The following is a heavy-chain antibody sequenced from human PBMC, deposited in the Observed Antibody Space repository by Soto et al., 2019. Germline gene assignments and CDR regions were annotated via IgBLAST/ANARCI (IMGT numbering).Heavy chain of an antibody. CDR3: AKGSIQYSASIDY. D-gene: IGHD5-12*01. J-gene: IGHJ4*02. CDR1: GFSFSSYA. CDR2: MSASGGTS. Sequence: EVELLESGGGLILPGESLRLSCAASGFSFSSYAMIWVRQAPGKGLEWVSVMSASGGTSYFADSVKGRFSMSRDNSKNMFYLEMNSLRAEDTAIYFCAKGSIQYSASIDYWGQGTLVSVSS. V-gene: IGHV3-23*01.